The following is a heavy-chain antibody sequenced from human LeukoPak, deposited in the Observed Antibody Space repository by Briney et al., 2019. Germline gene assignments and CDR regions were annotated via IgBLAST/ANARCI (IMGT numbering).Heavy chain of an antibody. CDR2: IYSGGST. CDR1: GFTFSSYS. V-gene: IGHV3-66*01. CDR3: ARDLTAYFDY. D-gene: IGHD3-16*01. J-gene: IGHJ4*02. Sequence: GGSLRLSCAASGFTFSSYSMNWVRQAPGKGLEWVSVIYSGGSTYYADSVKGRFTISRDNSKKTLYLQMNSLRAEDTAVYYCARDLTAYFDYWGQGTLVTVSS.